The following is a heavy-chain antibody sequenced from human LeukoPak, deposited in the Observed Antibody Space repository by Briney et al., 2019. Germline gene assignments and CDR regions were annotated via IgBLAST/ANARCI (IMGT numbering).Heavy chain of an antibody. CDR2: IIPIFGTA. D-gene: IGHD6-13*01. CDR3: AREGIAAAGTVYYYYMDV. J-gene: IGHJ6*03. V-gene: IGHV1-69*05. CDR1: GGTFSSYA. Sequence: ASVKVSCKASGGTFSSYAISWVRQAPGQGLEWMGRIIPIFGTANYAQKFQGRVTITTDESTSTAYMELSSLRSEDTAVYYCAREGIAAAGTVYYYYMDVWGKGTTVTVSS.